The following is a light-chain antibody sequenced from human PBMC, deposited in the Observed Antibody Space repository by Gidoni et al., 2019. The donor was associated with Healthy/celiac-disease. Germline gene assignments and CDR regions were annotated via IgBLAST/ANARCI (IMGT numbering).Light chain of an antibody. CDR1: ESVLYSSNSKNY. CDR2: WAS. J-gene: IGKJ1*01. CDR3: QQYYSSPRT. V-gene: IGKV4-1*01. Sequence: DIVMTQSPGSLAVSLGERATLTCKSSESVLYSSNSKNYLAWYQQKPGQPLKLLLYWASTRESGVPDRFSGSGAGTDCTLTISSLLAEDVAVYYCQQYYSSPRTFGQGTKVEIK.